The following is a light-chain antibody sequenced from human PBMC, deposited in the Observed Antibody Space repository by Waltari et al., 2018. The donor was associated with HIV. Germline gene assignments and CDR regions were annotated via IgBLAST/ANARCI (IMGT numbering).Light chain of an antibody. CDR2: DAS. Sequence: KVMTQSPAPLSVSPGERATFTCRASQSVNNSLAWYQQKPGQAPRLLISDASTRATGIPARFSGSGSGTEFTLTISSLQSEDFAVYFCQQYANWPFTFGQGTRLEIK. CDR1: QSVNNS. CDR3: QQYANWPFT. V-gene: IGKV3-15*01. J-gene: IGKJ5*01.